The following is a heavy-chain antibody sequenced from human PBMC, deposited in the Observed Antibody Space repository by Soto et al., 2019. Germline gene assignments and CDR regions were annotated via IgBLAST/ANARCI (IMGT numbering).Heavy chain of an antibody. CDR1: GYTFTNYY. J-gene: IGHJ4*02. D-gene: IGHD5-18*01. CDR3: ARDMDTAGDDY. Sequence: QVQLVQSGAEVKKPGASVKVSCKTSGYTFTNYYIHWVRQAPGQGLEWMGIINPNGGSTNYAQKFKGRVTMTRDTSTSTGYMDLSSLTSEDTAVYYCARDMDTAGDDYGGQGTLVTVSS. CDR2: INPNGGST. V-gene: IGHV1-46*03.